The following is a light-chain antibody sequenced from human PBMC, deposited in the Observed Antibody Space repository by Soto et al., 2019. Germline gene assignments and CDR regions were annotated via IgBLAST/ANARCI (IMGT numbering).Light chain of an antibody. J-gene: IGLJ1*01. CDR2: NNN. Sequence: QSVLTQPPSASGTPGQRVTISCSGSSSNIATKYVFWYRHVPGTAPKLLIENNNQRPSGVPDRFSGSKSGTSASLAISGLRSEDEADYYCAAWDDSLSAYVFGTGTKVTVL. CDR3: AAWDDSLSAYV. V-gene: IGLV1-47*02. CDR1: SSNIATKY.